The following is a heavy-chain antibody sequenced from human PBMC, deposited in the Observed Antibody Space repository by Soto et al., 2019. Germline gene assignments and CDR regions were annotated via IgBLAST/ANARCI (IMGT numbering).Heavy chain of an antibody. CDR1: GFTFSSYA. D-gene: IGHD1-26*01. CDR3: ARDGTSPPGYYIDY. Sequence: PGGSLRLSCAASGFTFSSYAMHWVRQAPGKGLEWVAVISYDGSNKYYADSVKGRFTISRDNSKNTLYLQMNSLRAEDTAVYYCARDGTSPPGYYIDYWGQGTLVTVSS. CDR2: ISYDGSNK. J-gene: IGHJ4*02. V-gene: IGHV3-30-3*01.